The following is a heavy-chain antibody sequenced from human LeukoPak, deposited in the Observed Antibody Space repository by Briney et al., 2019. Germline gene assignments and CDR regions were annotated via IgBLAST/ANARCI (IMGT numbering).Heavy chain of an antibody. CDR1: GFTFSSYS. D-gene: IGHD2-15*01. V-gene: IGHV3-21*04. CDR3: ARGGGLDV. J-gene: IGHJ3*01. CDR2: ISSSSSYI. Sequence: GGSLRPSCAASGFTFSSYSMNWVRQAPGKGLEWVSSISSSSSYIYYADSVKGRFTISRDNAKNSLYLQMSNLRAEDTAVYFCARGGGLDVWGQGTMVTVSS.